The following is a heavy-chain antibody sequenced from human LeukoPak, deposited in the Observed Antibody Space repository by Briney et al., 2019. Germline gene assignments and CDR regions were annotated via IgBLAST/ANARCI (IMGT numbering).Heavy chain of an antibody. Sequence: GGSLRLSCAASGSTFSSYSMNWVRQAPGKGLEWVSSISSSSSYIYYADSVKGRFTISRDNAKNSLYLQMNSLRAEDTAVYYCARGLGSAFDYWGQGTLVTVSS. V-gene: IGHV3-21*01. CDR1: GSTFSSYS. CDR3: ARGLGSAFDY. J-gene: IGHJ4*02. D-gene: IGHD6-25*01. CDR2: ISSSSSYI.